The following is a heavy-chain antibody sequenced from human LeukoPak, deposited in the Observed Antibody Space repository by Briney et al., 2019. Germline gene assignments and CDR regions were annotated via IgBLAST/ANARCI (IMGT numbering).Heavy chain of an antibody. CDR2: ISGGGGST. Sequence: PGGSLRLSCAASGFTFISYAMSWVRQAPGEGLEWVSGISGGGGSTFYADSVKGRFTVSRDNSKNTLYLQMNSLRAEETAVYYCARGLNWGSDRGYFDYWGQGTLVTVSS. CDR1: GFTFISYA. CDR3: ARGLNWGSDRGYFDY. J-gene: IGHJ4*02. D-gene: IGHD7-27*01. V-gene: IGHV3-23*01.